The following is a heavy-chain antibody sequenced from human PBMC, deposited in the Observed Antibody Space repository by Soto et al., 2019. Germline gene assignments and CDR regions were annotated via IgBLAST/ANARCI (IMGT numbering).Heavy chain of an antibody. Sequence: QLQLQESGPRLVKPSETLSLTCSVSGGSISSSSYSWGWIRQPPGKGLEWIGTIYYSGSTHYNPSLDDRVAIAADTPNNQLSLRLSSVTAADTAVYYCGRQPGHCGSTTCFGYYSVDVWGQGTTVTVS. J-gene: IGHJ6*02. CDR1: GGSISSSSYS. V-gene: IGHV4-39*01. D-gene: IGHD2-2*01. CDR2: IYYSGST. CDR3: GRQPGHCGSTTCFGYYSVDV.